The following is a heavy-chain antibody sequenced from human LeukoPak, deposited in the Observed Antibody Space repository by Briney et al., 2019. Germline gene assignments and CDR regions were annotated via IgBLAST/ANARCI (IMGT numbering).Heavy chain of an antibody. J-gene: IGHJ5*02. CDR1: GYTFTGYY. V-gene: IGHV1-2*02. Sequence: GASVKVSCKASGYTFTGYYMHWVRQAPGQGLEWMGWINPNSGGTNYAQKFQGRVTMTRNTSISTAYMELSSLRSEDTAVYYCARGYCSGGSCSTSTVNWFDPWGQGTLVTVSS. D-gene: IGHD2-15*01. CDR2: INPNSGGT. CDR3: ARGYCSGGSCSTSTVNWFDP.